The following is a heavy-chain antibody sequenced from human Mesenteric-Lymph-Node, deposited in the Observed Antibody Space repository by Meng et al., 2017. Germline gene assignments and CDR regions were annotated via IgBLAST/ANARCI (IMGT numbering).Heavy chain of an antibody. CDR1: GGSISSSRHY. J-gene: IGHJ4*02. CDR2: IYYSGST. D-gene: IGHD5-12*01. Sequence: QPQLQEAGPGLVKPSETPSLTCTVSGGSISSSRHYWGWIRQPPGKGLEWIGSIYYSGSTYYNPSLRSRVTMSLDTSKNQFSLKLSSVTATDTAVYYCARHDGGYGDYFDHWGQGTLVTVSS. CDR3: ARHDGGYGDYFDH. V-gene: IGHV4-39*01.